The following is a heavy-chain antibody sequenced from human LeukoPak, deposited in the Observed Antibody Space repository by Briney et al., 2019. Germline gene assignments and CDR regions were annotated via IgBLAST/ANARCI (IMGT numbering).Heavy chain of an antibody. D-gene: IGHD2-2*01. CDR1: GYSFTSYW. Sequence: GESLKISCKGSGYSFTSYWIGWVRQMPGKGLEWMGIIYPGDSDTRYSPSFQGQVTISADKSISTAYLQWSSLKASDTAMYYCARIVGYCSSTSCSNYYYGMDVWGQGTTVTVSS. V-gene: IGHV5-51*01. CDR2: IYPGDSDT. J-gene: IGHJ6*02. CDR3: ARIVGYCSSTSCSNYYYGMDV.